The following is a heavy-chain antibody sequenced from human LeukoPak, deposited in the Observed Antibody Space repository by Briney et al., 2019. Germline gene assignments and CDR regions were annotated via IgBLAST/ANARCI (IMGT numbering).Heavy chain of an antibody. CDR3: AREQSGTRGWYTVDY. CDR1: GFTFSTYA. Sequence: GGSLRLSCAASGFTFSTYAITWVRQGPGKGLEWVSAIRPDGDRTYYANSVRGRFTISRGNSKDTVYLQINGLRVEDTAVYYCAREQSGTRGWYTVDYWGQGTLVTVSS. V-gene: IGHV3-23*01. CDR2: IRPDGDRT. D-gene: IGHD6-19*01. J-gene: IGHJ4*02.